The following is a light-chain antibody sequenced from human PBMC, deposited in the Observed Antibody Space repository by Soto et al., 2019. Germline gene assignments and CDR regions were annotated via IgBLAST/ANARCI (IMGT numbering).Light chain of an antibody. CDR3: QQRSNWL. J-gene: IGKJ3*01. Sequence: DIQMTQSPSTLSASVGDRVTIICRASQTISRWLAWYQQKPGKAPKILIYGASTLQSGVPPRFGGSGSGTAFTLTISSLEPEDFAVYYCQQRSNWLFGPGTKVDIK. CDR1: QTISRW. CDR2: GAS. V-gene: IGKV1-5*02.